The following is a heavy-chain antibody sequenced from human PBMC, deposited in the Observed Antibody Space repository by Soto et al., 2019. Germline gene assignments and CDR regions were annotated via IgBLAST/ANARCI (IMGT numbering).Heavy chain of an antibody. CDR1: GFSVSKNY. CDR2: IYSGTTT. CDR3: AREADGSDSDY. Sequence: EVQLVESGGGLVQPGGSLRLSCAASGFSVSKNYMSWVRQAPGKGLEWVSVIYSGTTTYYADSVKGRFTISRDNSKNTLYLQMNRLRVDDTAVYYCAREADGSDSDYWGQGTLVTVSS. J-gene: IGHJ4*02. V-gene: IGHV3-66*01. D-gene: IGHD1-26*01.